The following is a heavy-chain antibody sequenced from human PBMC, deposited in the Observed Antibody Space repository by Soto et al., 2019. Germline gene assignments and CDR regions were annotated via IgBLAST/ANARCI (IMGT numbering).Heavy chain of an antibody. D-gene: IGHD3-22*01. Sequence: GSLRLSCAASGFTFSDYWMSWVRQAPGKGLEWVANIKKDGTEKLYVDSVKGRFTISRDNTKNSVYLQVNNLKVEDTAVYYCARVGYYYDSVGYYSWGQGTRVTVSS. V-gene: IGHV3-7*03. CDR2: IKKDGTEK. J-gene: IGHJ4*02. CDR1: GFTFSDYW. CDR3: ARVGYYYDSVGYYS.